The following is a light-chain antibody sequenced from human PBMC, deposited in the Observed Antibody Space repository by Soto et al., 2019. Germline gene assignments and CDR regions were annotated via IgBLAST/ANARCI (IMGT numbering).Light chain of an antibody. CDR1: ASDIGGYNF. CDR3: SSYTSSATLV. J-gene: IGLJ1*01. CDR2: DVS. V-gene: IGLV2-14*03. Sequence: QSVLPQPASVSGSPVQSITLSCTGTASDIGGYNFVSWYQQSAGKAPKLIIYDVSHRPAGVSDRFSASKSGNTAALTISALRTEDEADYYCSSYTSSATLVFGSGTKVTVL.